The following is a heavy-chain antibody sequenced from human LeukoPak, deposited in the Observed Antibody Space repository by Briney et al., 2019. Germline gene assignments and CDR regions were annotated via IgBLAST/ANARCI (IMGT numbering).Heavy chain of an antibody. CDR2: IYTSGST. D-gene: IGHD2-2*01. CDR3: ARGRTQKYCSSTSCYPFIY. J-gene: IGHJ4*02. V-gene: IGHV4-4*07. CDR1: GGSISSYY. Sequence: PSETLSLTCTVSGGSISSYYWSWIRQPAGKGLEWIGRIYTSGSTNYNPSLKSRVTISVDTSKNQFSLKLSSVTAADTAVYYCARGRTQKYCSSTSCYPFIYWGQGTLVTVSS.